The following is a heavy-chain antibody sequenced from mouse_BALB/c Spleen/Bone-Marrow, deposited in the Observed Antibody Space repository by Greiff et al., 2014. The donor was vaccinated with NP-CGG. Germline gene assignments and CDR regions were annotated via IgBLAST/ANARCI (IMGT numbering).Heavy chain of an antibody. V-gene: IGHV1-80*01. Sequence: VQLQESGAELVKPGASVKISCKASGYAISVYWMNWVKQRPGQGLEWIGQIYPGDGDTNYNGKFKGRATLTADTSSDTAYMQRSRSKAEASSVYVCARGRNAVDYWGQGTTLTVSS. CDR1: GYAISVYW. CDR2: IYPGDGDT. CDR3: ARGRNAVDY. J-gene: IGHJ2*01.